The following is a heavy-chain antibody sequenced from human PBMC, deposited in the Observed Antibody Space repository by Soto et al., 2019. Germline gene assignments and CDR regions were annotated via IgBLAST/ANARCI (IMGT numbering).Heavy chain of an antibody. CDR2: ISDSGDST. D-gene: IGHD6-13*01. Sequence: EVQLLGSGGGLVQPGGSLRLSCAASGFTFSTYIMSWVRQAPGKGLEWVSAISDSGDSTSYADSVKGRFTISRDTSKNTLYLQMNSLRAEDTAIYFCANVNGGSQLVPWGQGTLVTVSS. CDR1: GFTFSTYI. J-gene: IGHJ5*02. V-gene: IGHV3-23*01. CDR3: ANVNGGSQLVP.